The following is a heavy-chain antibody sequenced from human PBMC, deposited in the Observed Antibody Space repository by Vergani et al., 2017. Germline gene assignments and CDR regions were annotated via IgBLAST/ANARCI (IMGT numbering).Heavy chain of an antibody. J-gene: IGHJ6*03. CDR3: ARERGVVVPAAITYYYYYMDV. CDR1: GFTFSSYW. CDR2: INSDGSST. V-gene: IGHV3-74*01. Sequence: EVQLVESGGGLVQPGGSLRLSCAASGFTFSSYWMHWVRHAPGKGLVWVSRINSDGSSTSYADSVKGRFTISRDNAKNTLYLQMNSLRAEDTAVYYCARERGVVVPAAITYYYYYMDVWGKGP. D-gene: IGHD2-2*01.